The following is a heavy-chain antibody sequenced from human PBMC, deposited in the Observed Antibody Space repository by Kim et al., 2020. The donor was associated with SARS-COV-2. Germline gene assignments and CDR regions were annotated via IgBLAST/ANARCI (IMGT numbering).Heavy chain of an antibody. CDR1: GGSFSGYY. CDR3: ARGWRAARRYYYYGMDV. J-gene: IGHJ6*01. D-gene: IGHD6-6*01. V-gene: IGHV4-34*01. Sequence: SETLSLTCAVYGGSFSGYYWSWIRQPPGKGLEWIGEINHSGSTNYNPSLKSRVTISVDTSKNQFSLKLSSVTAADTAVYYCARGWRAARRYYYYGMDVWG. CDR2: INHSGST.